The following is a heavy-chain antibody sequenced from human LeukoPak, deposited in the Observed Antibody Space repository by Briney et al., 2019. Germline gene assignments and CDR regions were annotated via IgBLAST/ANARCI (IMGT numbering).Heavy chain of an antibody. V-gene: IGHV1-3*01. CDR2: INAGNGNT. CDR3: ARDTYVWGSYRPLGY. Sequence: HRASVKVSCKASGYTFTSYAMHWVRQAPGQRLEWMGWINAGNGNTKYSQKFQGRVTITRDTSASTAYMELSSLRSEDTAVYYCARDTYVWGSYRPLGYWGQGTLVNVSS. D-gene: IGHD3-16*02. CDR1: GYTFTSYA. J-gene: IGHJ4*02.